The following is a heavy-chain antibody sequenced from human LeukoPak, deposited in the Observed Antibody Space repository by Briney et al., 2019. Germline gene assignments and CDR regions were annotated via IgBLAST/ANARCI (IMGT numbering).Heavy chain of an antibody. CDR3: AKEKTYYDFWSGYSPRYFDY. J-gene: IGHJ4*02. CDR2: ISGSGGST. Sequence: GGSLRLSCAASGFTFDDYAMSWVRQAPGKGLEWVSAISGSGGSTYYADSVKGRFTISRDNSKNTLYLQMNSLRAEDTAVYYCAKEKTYYDFWSGYSPRYFDYWGQGTLVTVSS. CDR1: GFTFDDYA. D-gene: IGHD3-3*01. V-gene: IGHV3-23*01.